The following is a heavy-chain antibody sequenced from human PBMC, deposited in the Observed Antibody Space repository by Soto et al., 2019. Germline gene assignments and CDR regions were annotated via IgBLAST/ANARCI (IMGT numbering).Heavy chain of an antibody. J-gene: IGHJ3*02. V-gene: IGHV1-2*04. CDR1: GYTFTGYY. D-gene: IGHD3-9*01. Sequence: QVQLVQSGAEVKKPGASVKVSCKASGYTFTGYYMHWVRQAPGQGLEWMGWINPNSGGTNYAQKFQGWGTMTRDTSISTAYMELSRLRSDDTAVYYCARDKSYYDILTGSSHAFDIWGQGTMVTVSS. CDR2: INPNSGGT. CDR3: ARDKSYYDILTGSSHAFDI.